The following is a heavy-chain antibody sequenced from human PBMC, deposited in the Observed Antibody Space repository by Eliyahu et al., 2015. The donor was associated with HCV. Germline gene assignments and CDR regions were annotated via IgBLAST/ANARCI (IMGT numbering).Heavy chain of an antibody. CDR1: GFXFSSYG. CDR2: ISYDGSNK. D-gene: IGHD2-15*01. V-gene: IGHV3-30*18. Sequence: QVQLVESGGGVVQPGRSLXLXCAASGFXFSSYGLHWVRXAPGKGLEWVAVISYDGSNKNYADSVKGRFTISRDNPKNTLYLQMNSLRAEDTAVYYCAKAVGYCSSSSCRDLYYYYGMDVWGQGTTVTVSS. CDR3: AKAVGYCSSSSCRDLYYYYGMDV. J-gene: IGHJ6*02.